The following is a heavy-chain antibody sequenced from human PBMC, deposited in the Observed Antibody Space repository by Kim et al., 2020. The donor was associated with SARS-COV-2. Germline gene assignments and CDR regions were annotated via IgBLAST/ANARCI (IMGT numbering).Heavy chain of an antibody. CDR1: GFTFTNYA. V-gene: IGHV3-23*01. CDR2: ISGSGGST. D-gene: IGHD5-12*01. CDR3: AKGATSNYYYYGMDV. Sequence: GGSLRLSCAASGFTFTNYAMTWVRQAPGKGLGWVSAISGSGGSTYYADSVKGRFTISRDNSKNTLFLQMNSLRVEDTAVYYCAKGATSNYYYYGMDVWGQGTTVTVSS. J-gene: IGHJ6*02.